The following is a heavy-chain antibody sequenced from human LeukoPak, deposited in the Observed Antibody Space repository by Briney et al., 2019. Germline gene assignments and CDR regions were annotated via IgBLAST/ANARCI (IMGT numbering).Heavy chain of an antibody. D-gene: IGHD6-19*01. CDR2: ISYSGST. CDR1: GDSFSNYY. J-gene: IGHJ4*02. Sequence: SETLSLTCTVSGDSFSNYYWSWIRQSPGKGLEWIGYISYSGSTNRNPSLKSRVTISIDTSKNQFSLKLSSVTAADTAVYYCARHRSTGWFLWGQGTLVTVSS. CDR3: ARHRSTGWFL. V-gene: IGHV4-59*08.